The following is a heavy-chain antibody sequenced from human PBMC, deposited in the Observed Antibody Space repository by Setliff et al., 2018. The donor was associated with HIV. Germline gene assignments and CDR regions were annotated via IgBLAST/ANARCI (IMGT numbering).Heavy chain of an antibody. Sequence: PSETLSLTCTVSGGSIRSHYWNWIRQSPGKGLEWIGYIYYSGSTNYNPSLKSRVTISVDTSKKQFSLNLTSVTAADTAVYYCARSKTFYDFWGGYYTHGAFKIWGLGTMVTVSS. D-gene: IGHD3-3*01. CDR1: GGSIRSHY. CDR2: IYYSGST. CDR3: ARSKTFYDFWGGYYTHGAFKI. J-gene: IGHJ3*02. V-gene: IGHV4-59*11.